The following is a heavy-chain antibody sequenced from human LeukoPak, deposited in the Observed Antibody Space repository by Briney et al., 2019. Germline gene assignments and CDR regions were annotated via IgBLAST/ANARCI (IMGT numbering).Heavy chain of an antibody. J-gene: IGHJ4*02. CDR2: IYYNDDK. CDR1: DFSLSTPGMG. Sequence: SGPTLVHPTQTLTLTCTFSDFSLSTPGMGVGWIRQPPVEALEWLALIYYNDDKRYTPSLRSRLTITKDTSKNQVVLAMTNMDPVDTATYYCAHLVVTIDWRSYFDYWGQGTLVTVSS. D-gene: IGHD3-9*01. CDR3: AHLVVTIDWRSYFDY. V-gene: IGHV2-5*01.